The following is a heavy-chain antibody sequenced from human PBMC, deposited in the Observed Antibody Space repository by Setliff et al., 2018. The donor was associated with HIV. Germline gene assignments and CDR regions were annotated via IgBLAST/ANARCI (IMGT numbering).Heavy chain of an antibody. CDR2: IYPGDSDP. D-gene: IGHD6-19*01. J-gene: IGHJ4*02. V-gene: IGHV5-51*01. Sequence: GESLKISCKGSGYSFTSYWIGWVRQMPGKGLAWMGIIYPGDSDPRYSPSFQGQVTISADKSISTAYLQWSSLKASDTAMDYCARTGGSGWYVADYWGPGTLVTVSS. CDR3: ARTGGSGWYVADY. CDR1: GYSFTSYW.